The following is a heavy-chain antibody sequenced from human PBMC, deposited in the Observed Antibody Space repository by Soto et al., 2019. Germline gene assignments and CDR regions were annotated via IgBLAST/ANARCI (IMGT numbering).Heavy chain of an antibody. J-gene: IGHJ6*02. V-gene: IGHV1-18*01. CDR3: ARDGEGWYNRNDDQGNYYGMDV. D-gene: IGHD1-1*01. CDR2: ISAYNGNT. CDR1: GYTFTSYG. Sequence: ASVKGSCKASGYTFTSYGISWVRQAPGQGLEWMGWISAYNGNTNYAQKLQGSVTMTTDTSTSTAYMELRSLRSDDTAVYYCARDGEGWYNRNDDQGNYYGMDVWGQGTTVTVPS.